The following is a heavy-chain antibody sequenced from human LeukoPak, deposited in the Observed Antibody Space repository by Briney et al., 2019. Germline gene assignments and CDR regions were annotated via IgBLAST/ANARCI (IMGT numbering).Heavy chain of an antibody. V-gene: IGHV3-11*04. CDR2: ISSSGSII. Sequence: GGSLRLSCAASGFTFSDYYMSWIRQAPGKGLEWVSYISSSGSIIYYADSVKGRFTISRDNAKNSLYLPMSSLRAEDTAVYYCARGPAIPEYFQHWGQGTLVTVSS. CDR1: GFTFSDYY. J-gene: IGHJ1*01. D-gene: IGHD2-2*01. CDR3: ARGPAIPEYFQH.